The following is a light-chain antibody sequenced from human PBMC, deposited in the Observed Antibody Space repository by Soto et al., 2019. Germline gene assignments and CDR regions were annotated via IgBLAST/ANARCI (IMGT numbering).Light chain of an antibody. Sequence: EIVLTQSPGTLSLSPGERATLSCRASQSVSSSYLAWYQQKPGQAPRLLIYGASSRATGIPDRFSGSGSGTDFTLTISRLEPEDCAVDYCQQYGSSPLYTFGQGTKLEIK. J-gene: IGKJ2*01. V-gene: IGKV3-20*01. CDR3: QQYGSSPLYT. CDR2: GAS. CDR1: QSVSSSY.